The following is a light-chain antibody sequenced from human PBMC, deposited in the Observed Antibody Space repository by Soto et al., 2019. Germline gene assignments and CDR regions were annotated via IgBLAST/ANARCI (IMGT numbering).Light chain of an antibody. CDR2: DVS. CDR3: SSYTSSSTPYV. Sequence: QSVLAQPASGSGSPGQSITISCTGTSSDVGGYNYVSWYQQHPGKAPKLMIYDVSNRPSGVSNRFSGSKSGNTASLTISGLQAEVEADYYCSSYTSSSTPYVFGTGTKVTVL. J-gene: IGLJ1*01. CDR1: SSDVGGYNY. V-gene: IGLV2-14*01.